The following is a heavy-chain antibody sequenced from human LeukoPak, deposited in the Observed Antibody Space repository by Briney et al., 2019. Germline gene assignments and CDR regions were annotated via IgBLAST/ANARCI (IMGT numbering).Heavy chain of an antibody. Sequence: SETLSLTCTVSGGSISSSSYYWGWIRQPPGKGLEWIGSSYYSGSTYYNPALKSRVTISVDTSNNQFSLKLSSVTAADTAVYYCARQVDTSRGAVWGKGTTVTVPS. CDR2: SYYSGST. CDR3: ARQVDTSRGAV. D-gene: IGHD2-2*01. CDR1: GGSISSSSYY. J-gene: IGHJ6*04. V-gene: IGHV4-39*01.